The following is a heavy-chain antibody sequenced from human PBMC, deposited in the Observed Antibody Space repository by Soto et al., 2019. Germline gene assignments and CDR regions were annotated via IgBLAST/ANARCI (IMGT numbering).Heavy chain of an antibody. D-gene: IGHD3-16*01. Sequence: QVQLVQSGAEEKKPGASVKVSCKASAYTFIYNAIHWVRQAPGQRLEWMGGINAGNGNTKYSEKFRGRVTITRDTSANTAYMELSRLRSEDTAVYFCAREQGARKTFDLWGQGTLVNVSS. J-gene: IGHJ4*02. V-gene: IGHV1-3*05. CDR3: AREQGARKTFDL. CDR1: AYTFIYNA. CDR2: INAGNGNT.